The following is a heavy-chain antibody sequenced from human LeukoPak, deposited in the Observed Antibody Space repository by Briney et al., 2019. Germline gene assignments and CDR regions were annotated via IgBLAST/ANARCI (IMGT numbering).Heavy chain of an antibody. CDR2: IYTSGST. CDR1: GGSISSYF. Sequence: SETLSLTCTVSGGSISSYFWSWIRQPAGKGLEWIGRIYTSGSTKYNPSLQSRVTMSLDTSKNQLSLKLGSVTAADTAVYYCARLSDCSGGSCGGEIDYWGQGTLVTVSS. CDR3: ARLSDCSGGSCGGEIDY. J-gene: IGHJ4*02. D-gene: IGHD2-15*01. V-gene: IGHV4-4*07.